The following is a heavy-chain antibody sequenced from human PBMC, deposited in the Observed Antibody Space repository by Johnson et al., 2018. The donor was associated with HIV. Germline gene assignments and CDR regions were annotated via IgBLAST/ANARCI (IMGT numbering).Heavy chain of an antibody. V-gene: IGHV3-53*01. CDR3: AREPGYSSGPDAFDL. CDR1: GFTVSSNY. Sequence: VYLVESGGGLIQPGGSLRLSCAASGFTVSSNYMSWVRQAPGKGLEWVSVIYSGGSTYYADSVKGRFTISRDNSKNTLYLQMNSLRAEDTAVYYCAREPGYSSGPDAFDLWGQGTMVTVSS. CDR2: IYSGGST. D-gene: IGHD6-19*01. J-gene: IGHJ3*01.